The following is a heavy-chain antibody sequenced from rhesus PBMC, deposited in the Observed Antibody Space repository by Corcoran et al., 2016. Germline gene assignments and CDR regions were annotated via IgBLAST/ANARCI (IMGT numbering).Heavy chain of an antibody. Sequence: QVQLQESGPGLVKPSETLSLTCAVSGGSISSGYYYWSWIRQAPGKGLEWIGYIYGSGRSTNYNPSLKSRVTLSVDTSKNQLSLKVSSVTAADTAVYYCASDIWGDSDIYNSLDVWGRGVLVTVSS. J-gene: IGHJ5-2*02. CDR3: ASDIWGDSDIYNSLDV. CDR2: IYGSGRST. CDR1: GGSISSGYYY. V-gene: IGHV4S11*01. D-gene: IGHD5-12*01.